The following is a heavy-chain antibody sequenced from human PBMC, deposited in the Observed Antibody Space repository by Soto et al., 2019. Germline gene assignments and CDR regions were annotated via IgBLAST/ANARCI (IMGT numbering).Heavy chain of an antibody. CDR1: GFTFSSYG. J-gene: IGHJ6*03. D-gene: IGHD3-10*01. CDR2: IWYDGSNK. Sequence: QVQLVESGGGVVQPGRSLRLSCAASGFTFSSYGMHWVRQAPGKGLEWVAVIWYDGSNKDYADSVKGRFTISRDNSKNPLYLQMNSLRAEDTAAYYCARHQLLWFGEYHYYYMDVWGKGTTVTVSS. V-gene: IGHV3-33*01. CDR3: ARHQLLWFGEYHYYYMDV.